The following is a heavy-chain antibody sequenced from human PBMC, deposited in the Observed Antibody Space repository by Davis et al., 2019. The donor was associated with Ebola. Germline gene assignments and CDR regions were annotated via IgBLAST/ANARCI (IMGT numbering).Heavy chain of an antibody. CDR1: GFSLSTSGVG. Sequence: SGPTLVKPTQTLTLTCTFSGFSLSTSGVGVGWIRQPPGKALEWLALIYWNDDKRYSPSLKSRLTITKDTPKNQVVLTMTNMDPVDTATYYCAHKGYDSSGYYYWYYYYGMDVWGQGTTVTVSS. CDR2: IYWNDDK. D-gene: IGHD3-22*01. CDR3: AHKGYDSSGYYYWYYYYGMDV. V-gene: IGHV2-5*01. J-gene: IGHJ6*02.